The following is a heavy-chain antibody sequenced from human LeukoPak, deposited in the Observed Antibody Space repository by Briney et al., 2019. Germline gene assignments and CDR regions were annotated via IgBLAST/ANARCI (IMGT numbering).Heavy chain of an antibody. CDR2: IYYSGST. CDR1: GGSISSYY. D-gene: IGHD3-10*01. CDR3: ARGYPPLYFGSGSYYTNWFDP. Sequence: SETLSLTCTVSGGSISSYYWSWIRQPPGKGLEWIGYIYYSGSTNYNPSLRSRVTISVDTSKNQFSLKLSSVTAADTAVYYCARGYPPLYFGSGSYYTNWFDPWGQGTLVTVSS. V-gene: IGHV4-59*12. J-gene: IGHJ5*02.